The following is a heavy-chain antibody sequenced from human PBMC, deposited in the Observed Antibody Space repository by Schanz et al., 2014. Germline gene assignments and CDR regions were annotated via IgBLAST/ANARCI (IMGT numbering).Heavy chain of an antibody. CDR3: ARDGGRDGYNLAFDV. CDR2: MYINSGST. Sequence: EVQLVESGGGLIQPGGSLRLSCAVSGFTVNTNYMSWVRQAPGKGLEWISSMYINSGSTQYADSVKGRFIISRDSSKXTLFLQMNSLRAEDTAVYFCARDGGRDGYNLAFDVWGQGTLVTVSS. J-gene: IGHJ3*01. V-gene: IGHV3-53*01. D-gene: IGHD5-12*01. CDR1: GFTVNTNY.